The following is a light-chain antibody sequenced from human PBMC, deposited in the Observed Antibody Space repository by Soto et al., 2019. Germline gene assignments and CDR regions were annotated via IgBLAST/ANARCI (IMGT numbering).Light chain of an antibody. CDR3: QQYGSATT. CDR1: QSVPNHY. V-gene: IGKV3-20*01. J-gene: IGKJ1*01. Sequence: EIVLTQSPGTLSLSPGDRATLSCRASQSVPNHYVAWYQQKSGQAPRPLMFGASFRAAGVPDRFSGSGSGTDFTLTISRLEPEDFAVYHCQQYGSATTFGQGTKVEI. CDR2: GAS.